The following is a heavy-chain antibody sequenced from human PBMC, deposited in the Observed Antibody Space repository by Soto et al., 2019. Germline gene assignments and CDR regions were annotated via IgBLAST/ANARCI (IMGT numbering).Heavy chain of an antibody. D-gene: IGHD6-13*01. CDR1: GFTFSSYA. CDR2: VSGSGGST. Sequence: PGGSLRLSCAASGFTFSSYAMSWVRQAPGKGLEWISAVSGSGGSTYYADSVKGRFTISRDNSKDTLYLQMNSLRAEDTAVYYCARGDSSSWPAYYYYGMDVWGQGTTVTVSS. J-gene: IGHJ6*02. CDR3: ARGDSSSWPAYYYYGMDV. V-gene: IGHV3-23*01.